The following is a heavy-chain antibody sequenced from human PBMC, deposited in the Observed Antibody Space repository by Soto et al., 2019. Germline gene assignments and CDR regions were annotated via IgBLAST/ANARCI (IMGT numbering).Heavy chain of an antibody. V-gene: IGHV4-59*01. CDR3: ARENRAAAGQTVRCCCYHVDG. J-gene: IGHJ6*03. Sequence: QVQLQGSGPGLVKPSETLALTCTVSGCASSSYYLSWIRKPPGKRLEWIRYVYYGGSTNYNPPLGIRVTISVDTSKNQSSLTLSSVTAADTAVYYCARENRAAAGQTVRCCCYHVDGWGKGPTVTVCS. CDR1: GCASSSYY. D-gene: IGHD6-13*01. CDR2: VYYGGST.